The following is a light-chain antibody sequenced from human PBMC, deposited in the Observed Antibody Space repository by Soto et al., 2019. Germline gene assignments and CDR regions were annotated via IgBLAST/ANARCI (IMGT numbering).Light chain of an antibody. Sequence: QSALTQPASVSGSPGQSITISCTGTSSDVGAYDYVSWYQHHPGKAPKLMIYDVTNRPSGVSNRFSGSKSDNSASLTISGLQADDEADYYCSSYTSSNVIFGGGTKLTVL. CDR2: DVT. CDR1: SSDVGAYDY. J-gene: IGLJ2*01. V-gene: IGLV2-14*03. CDR3: SSYTSSNVI.